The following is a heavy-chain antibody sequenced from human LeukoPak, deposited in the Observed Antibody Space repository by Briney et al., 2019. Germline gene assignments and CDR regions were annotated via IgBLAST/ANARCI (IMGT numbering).Heavy chain of an antibody. Sequence: GGSLRLSSATTLVTFSTYSMHWVRQAPGKGLVWVSRINRDGSSTSYADSVKGRFTISTDNAKTTLYLQMNSLRAEDTAVYYCARAGILRWGQGTPVTVSS. D-gene: IGHD3-9*01. V-gene: IGHV3-74*01. CDR2: INRDGSST. CDR1: LVTFSTYS. J-gene: IGHJ4*02. CDR3: ARAGILR.